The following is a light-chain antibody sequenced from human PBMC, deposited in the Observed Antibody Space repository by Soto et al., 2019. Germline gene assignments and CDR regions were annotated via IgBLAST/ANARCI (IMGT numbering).Light chain of an antibody. J-gene: IGLJ2*01. CDR1: GSDVASYDY. Sequence: QSALTQPPSASGSPGQSVTISCTGTGSDVASYDYVSWYQQHPGKAPKLIIYEVTKRPSGVPDRFSASKSGTTASLTVSGLQAEDEAAYYCSSYADTNNLVFGGGTKLTVL. CDR3: SSYADTNNLV. V-gene: IGLV2-8*01. CDR2: EVT.